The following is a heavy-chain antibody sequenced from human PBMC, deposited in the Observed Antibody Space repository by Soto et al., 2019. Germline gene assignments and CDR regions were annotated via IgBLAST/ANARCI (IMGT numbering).Heavy chain of an antibody. CDR3: ARERKQQPPYYYYYYMDV. CDR2: INHSGST. D-gene: IGHD6-13*01. CDR1: GGSFSGYY. V-gene: IGHV4-34*01. J-gene: IGHJ6*03. Sequence: ETLSLTCTVYGGSFSGYYWSWIRQPPGKGLEWIGEINHSGSTNYNPSLRSRVTISVDTSKNQFSLKLSSVTAADTAVYYCARERKQQPPYYYYYYMDVWGKGTTVTVSS.